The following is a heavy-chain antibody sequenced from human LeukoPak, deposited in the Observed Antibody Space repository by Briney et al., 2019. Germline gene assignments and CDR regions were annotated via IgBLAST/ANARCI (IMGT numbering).Heavy chain of an antibody. D-gene: IGHD3-10*02. CDR1: GGSISSYY. V-gene: IGHV4-59*01. CDR2: INYSGST. CDR3: ARVRVRGVIPYYFDY. J-gene: IGHJ4*02. Sequence: PSETLSLTCTVSGGSISSYYWSWIRQPPGKGLEWIGCINYSGSTNYNPSLKSRVTISVDTSKNQFSLKPSSVTAADTAVYYCARVRVRGVIPYYFDYWGQGTLVTVSS.